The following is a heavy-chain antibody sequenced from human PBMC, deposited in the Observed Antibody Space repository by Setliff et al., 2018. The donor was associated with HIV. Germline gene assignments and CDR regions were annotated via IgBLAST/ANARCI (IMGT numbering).Heavy chain of an antibody. CDR2: IFPDDSDT. J-gene: IGHJ4*02. Sequence: AGESLKISCKGSGYSFTSYWIAWVRQMPGKGLEWMGIIFPDDSDTRYSPSFQGHVTISADKSISTAYLQWSSLKASDTAIYYCARLGDDNSGYYQFWGQGTLVTVSS. V-gene: IGHV5-51*01. D-gene: IGHD3-22*01. CDR3: ARLGDDNSGYYQF. CDR1: GYSFTSYW.